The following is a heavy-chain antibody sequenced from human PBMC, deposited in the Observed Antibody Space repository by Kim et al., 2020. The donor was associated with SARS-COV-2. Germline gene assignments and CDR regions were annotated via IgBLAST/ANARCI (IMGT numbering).Heavy chain of an antibody. Sequence: GGSLRLSCAASGFTFSSYGMHWVRQAPGKGLEWVAVISYDGSNKYYADSVKGRFTISRDNSKNTLYLQMNSLRAEDTAVYYCAKSLAAAGTGGWYYYYYGMDVWGQGTTVTVSS. CDR2: ISYDGSNK. V-gene: IGHV3-30*18. CDR1: GFTFSSYG. CDR3: AKSLAAAGTGGWYYYYYGMDV. J-gene: IGHJ6*02. D-gene: IGHD6-13*01.